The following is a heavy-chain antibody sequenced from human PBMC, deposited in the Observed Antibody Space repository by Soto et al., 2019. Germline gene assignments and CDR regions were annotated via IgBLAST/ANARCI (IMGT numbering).Heavy chain of an antibody. Sequence: GGSLRLSCAASGFIVSTNYMTWVRQAPGKGLECVSVIYTGGSTYYADSVKGRLTISRDNSKNTLYLQMKSLRAEDTAVYYCARVFDAFDIWGQGTMVTVSS. V-gene: IGHV3-53*01. CDR2: IYTGGST. CDR1: GFIVSTNY. J-gene: IGHJ3*02. CDR3: ARVFDAFDI.